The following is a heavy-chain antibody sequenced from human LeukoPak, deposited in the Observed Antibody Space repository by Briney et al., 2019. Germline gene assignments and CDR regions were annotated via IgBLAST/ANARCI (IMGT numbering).Heavy chain of an antibody. CDR3: ARAGYSGYGHDY. V-gene: IGHV3-21*01. D-gene: IGHD5-12*01. J-gene: IGHJ4*02. Sequence: GGSPRLSCAASGFTFSSYSMNWVRQAPGKGLEWVSSISSSSSYIYYADSVKGRFTISRDNAKNSLYLQMNSLRAEDTAVYYCARAGYSGYGHDYWGQGTLVTVSS. CDR2: ISSSSSYI. CDR1: GFTFSSYS.